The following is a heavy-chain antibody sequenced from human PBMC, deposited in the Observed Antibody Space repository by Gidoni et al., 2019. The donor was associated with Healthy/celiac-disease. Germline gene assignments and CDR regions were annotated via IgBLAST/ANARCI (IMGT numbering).Heavy chain of an antibody. CDR2: ISSRSSTI. CDR1: GSTCSSDS. J-gene: IGHJ5*02. D-gene: IGHD2-2*01. V-gene: IGHV3-48*02. Sequence: EVQLVESGGGLVQPGGSLRLSGAASGSTCSSDSMNWVRQAPGKGLEWVSYISSRSSTIYYAGSVKGRFTISRDNAKNSLFLQMNSLIDEDTAVYYCAPRSVVPAAMNRGNWFDPWGQGTLVTVSS. CDR3: APRSVVPAAMNRGNWFDP.